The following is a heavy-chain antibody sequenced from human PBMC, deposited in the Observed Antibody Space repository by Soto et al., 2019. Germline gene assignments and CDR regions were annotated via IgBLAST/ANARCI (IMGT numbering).Heavy chain of an antibody. Sequence: PVGSLRLSCAASGFTFNIYGMQWVRQAPGKGLEWVAVISYDGSKEYYGDSVKGRFTISRGNSKNTLYLQMNSLRSEDTAVYYCAKVTDSSGWYPYYYGIDVWGQGTTVTVSS. CDR1: GFTFNIYG. CDR2: ISYDGSKE. J-gene: IGHJ6*02. D-gene: IGHD6-19*01. V-gene: IGHV3-30*18. CDR3: AKVTDSSGWYPYYYGIDV.